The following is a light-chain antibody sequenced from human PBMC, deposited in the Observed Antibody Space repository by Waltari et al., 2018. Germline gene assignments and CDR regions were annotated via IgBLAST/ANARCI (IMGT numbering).Light chain of an antibody. CDR1: MSNIEGDI. J-gene: IGLJ1*01. CDR3: AAWADSLSGYV. V-gene: IGLV1-44*01. Sequence: QSVLTQPPPASGPPGQRVTILCSGSMSNIEGDIITWLQHLPGRAPTLLIYNNTRRPAGVPSRFSASKSGTSASLAISGLQSEDEADYYCAAWADSLSGYVFGTGTKVTVL. CDR2: NNT.